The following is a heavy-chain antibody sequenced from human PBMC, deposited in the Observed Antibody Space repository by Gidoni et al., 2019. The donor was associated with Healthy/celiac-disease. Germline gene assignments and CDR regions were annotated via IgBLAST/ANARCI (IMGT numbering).Heavy chain of an antibody. Sequence: QVQLVESGGGVVQPGRSLRLSWAASGVTFSSYGMHWVRQAPGKGLEWVAVIWYDGSNKYYADSVKGRFTISRDNSKNTLYLQMNSLRAKDTAVYYCARDPDTAMVRGMDVWGQGTTVTVSS. J-gene: IGHJ6*02. CDR3: ARDPDTAMVRGMDV. CDR1: GVTFSSYG. D-gene: IGHD5-18*01. CDR2: IWYDGSNK. V-gene: IGHV3-33*01.